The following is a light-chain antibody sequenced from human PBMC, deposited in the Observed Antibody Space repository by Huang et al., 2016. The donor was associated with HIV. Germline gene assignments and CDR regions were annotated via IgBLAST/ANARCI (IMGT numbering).Light chain of an antibody. CDR1: QSLSTSY. V-gene: IGKV3-20*01. CDR2: GAS. CDR3: QQYGTSPYT. J-gene: IGKJ2*01. Sequence: EVVLTQSPDTLSSSPGERVTVSCRASQSLSTSYIAWYQQRPGQAPRLLIYGASTRATDISDRFSGSGSGIDFTLTINRLEPADFAMYYCQQYGTSPYTFGQGTNLEIK.